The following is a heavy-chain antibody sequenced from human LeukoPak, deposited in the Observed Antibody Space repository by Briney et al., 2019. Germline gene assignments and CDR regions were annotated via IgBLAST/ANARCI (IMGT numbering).Heavy chain of an antibody. CDR2: ISSSSSYI. CDR1: GFTFSSYS. CDR3: AREAAVARVSDY. J-gene: IGHJ4*02. Sequence: PGGSLRLSCAASGFTFSSYSMNWVRQAPGKGLEWVSSISSSSSYIYYADSVKGRFTISRDNAKNSLYLQMNSLRAEDTAVYYCAREAAVARVSDYWGQGTLVTVSS. D-gene: IGHD6-13*01. V-gene: IGHV3-21*01.